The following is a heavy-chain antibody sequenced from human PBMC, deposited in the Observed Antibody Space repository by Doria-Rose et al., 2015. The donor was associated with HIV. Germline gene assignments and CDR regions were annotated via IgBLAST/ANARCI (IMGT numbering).Heavy chain of an antibody. J-gene: IGHJ4*02. D-gene: IGHD6-13*01. CDR2: NFSDDER. CDR3: ARIKSSRWYHKYYFDF. Sequence: QITLKESGPVLVKPTETLTLTCTVSGVSLSSPGMGVSWIRQPPGKALEWLANNFSDDERFYKTSLKSRLTISRCTSKSQVVLTMTDMDPVDTATYYCARIKSSRWYHKYYFDFWGQGTLVIVSA. CDR1: GVSLSSPGMG. V-gene: IGHV2-26*01.